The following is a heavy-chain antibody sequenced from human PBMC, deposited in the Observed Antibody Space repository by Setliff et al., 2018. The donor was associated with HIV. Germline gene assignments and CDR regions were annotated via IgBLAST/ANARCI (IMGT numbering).Heavy chain of an antibody. D-gene: IGHD6-6*01. Sequence: RLSCIVSGFNFADYGMSWVRQVPGKGLEWVAGISWSGITTTYADSVKGRFTIFRDNAKNSLYMQMNTLGAEDTAFYYCAREYSEAAPHFDSWGQGTLVTSPQ. CDR2: ISWSGITT. J-gene: IGHJ5*01. CDR3: AREYSEAAPHFDS. CDR1: GFNFADYG. V-gene: IGHV3-20*04.